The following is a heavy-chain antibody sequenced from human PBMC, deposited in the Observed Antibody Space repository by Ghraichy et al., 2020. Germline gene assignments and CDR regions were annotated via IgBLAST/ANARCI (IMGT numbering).Heavy chain of an antibody. CDR2: ISSSSSYI. CDR1: GFTFSSYS. Sequence: GGSLRLSCAASGFTFSSYSMNWVRQAPGKGLEWVSSISSSSSYIYYADSVKGRFTISRDNAKNSLYLQMNSLRAEDTAVYYCARDLEYGDYVRHLDYWGQGTLVTVSS. J-gene: IGHJ4*02. D-gene: IGHD4-17*01. CDR3: ARDLEYGDYVRHLDY. V-gene: IGHV3-21*01.